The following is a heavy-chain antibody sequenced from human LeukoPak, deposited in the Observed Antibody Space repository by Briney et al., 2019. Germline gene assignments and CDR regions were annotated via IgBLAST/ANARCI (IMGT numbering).Heavy chain of an antibody. Sequence: GGSLRLSCAASGFTFSSYAMSWVRQAPGKGLEWVSAISGSGGSTYYADSVKGRFTISRDNSKNTLYLQMNSLRAEDTAVYYCAKGRQYQLLSIDAFDIWGQGTMVTVSS. CDR1: GFTFSSYA. CDR2: ISGSGGST. CDR3: AKGRQYQLLSIDAFDI. J-gene: IGHJ3*02. D-gene: IGHD2-2*01. V-gene: IGHV3-23*01.